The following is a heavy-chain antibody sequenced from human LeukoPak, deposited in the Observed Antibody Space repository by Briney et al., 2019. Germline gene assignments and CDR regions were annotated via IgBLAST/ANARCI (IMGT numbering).Heavy chain of an antibody. Sequence: EASVKVSCKASGGTFSSYTISWVRQAPGQGLEWMGRIIPILGIANYAQKFQGRVTITADQSTSTAYMELTSLRSEDTAVYYCARFRDFWSGSKDAFDIWGQGTMVTVSS. CDR2: IIPILGIA. J-gene: IGHJ3*02. D-gene: IGHD3-3*01. V-gene: IGHV1-69*02. CDR3: ARFRDFWSGSKDAFDI. CDR1: GGTFSSYT.